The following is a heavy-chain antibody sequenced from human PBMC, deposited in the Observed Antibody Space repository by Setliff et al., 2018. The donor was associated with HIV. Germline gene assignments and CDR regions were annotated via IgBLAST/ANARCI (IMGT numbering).Heavy chain of an antibody. D-gene: IGHD3-16*02. J-gene: IGHJ3*01. Sequence: GGSLRLSCAASGFTFNSYDIHWVRQAPGKGLEWVALIWYDASKKEYSDSVKGRFNILRDNFKDTWYLQTDSLRAEDTAVYYCANFLRSGELSLFPDGFNLWGQGTLVTVSS. CDR1: GFTFNSYD. CDR3: ANFLRSGELSLFPDGFNL. V-gene: IGHV3-33*06. CDR2: IWYDASKK.